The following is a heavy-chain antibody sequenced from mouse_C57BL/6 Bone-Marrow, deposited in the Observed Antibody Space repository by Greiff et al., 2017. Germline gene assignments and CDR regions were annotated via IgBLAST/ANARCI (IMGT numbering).Heavy chain of an antibody. CDR2: IYIGNGYT. Sequence: SGAELVRPGSSVKMSCKTSGYTFTSYGINWVKQRPGQGLEWIGYIYIGNGYTEYNEKFKGKATLTSDTSSSTAYMQLSSLTSEDSAIYFCARAPQFYYGSSSFAYWGQGTLVTVSA. J-gene: IGHJ3*01. D-gene: IGHD1-1*01. V-gene: IGHV1-58*01. CDR1: GYTFTSYG. CDR3: ARAPQFYYGSSSFAY.